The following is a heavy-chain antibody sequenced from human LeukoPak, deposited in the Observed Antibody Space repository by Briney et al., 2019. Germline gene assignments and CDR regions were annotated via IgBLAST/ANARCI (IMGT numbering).Heavy chain of an antibody. CDR1: GGTFNSYA. J-gene: IGHJ4*02. CDR2: IIPMFDTG. V-gene: IGHV1-69*13. CDR3: ARGLYGSGSYVDY. D-gene: IGHD3-10*01. Sequence: SVKVSCKASGGTFNSYAISWVRQAPGQGLEWMGGIIPMFDTGNYAQKFQGRVTITADESTSTAYTELSSLRSEDTAVYYCARGLYGSGSYVDYWGQGTLVTVSS.